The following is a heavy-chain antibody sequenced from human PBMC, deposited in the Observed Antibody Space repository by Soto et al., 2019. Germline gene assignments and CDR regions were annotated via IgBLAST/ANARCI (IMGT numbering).Heavy chain of an antibody. CDR2: IWYAGRNK. J-gene: IGHJ4*02. D-gene: IGHD3-22*01. CDR1: GFNFNSYG. Sequence: GGFLILSCAASGFNFNSYGIHWVRQAPGKGLEWVAVIWYAGRNKYYADSVKRRLTISRDISKNTVYLQMNSVRAEDTAVYFCARDKLSYDSSGYYGYWGQGSLVTVSS. CDR3: ARDKLSYDSSGYYGY. V-gene: IGHV3-33*01.